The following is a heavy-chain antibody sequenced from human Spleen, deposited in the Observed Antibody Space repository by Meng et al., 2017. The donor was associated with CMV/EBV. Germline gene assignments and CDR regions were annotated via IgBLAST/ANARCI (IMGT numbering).Heavy chain of an antibody. J-gene: IGHJ4*02. Sequence: FTAYHMHWVRQAPGQGLEWMGWINPNSGATNYAQKFQGRVTMTRDTSITTAYMDLSRLTSDDTAVYYCAKGHCSSSSCYTDLGLIDYWGQGTLVTVSS. CDR3: AKGHCSSSSCYTDLGLIDY. CDR1: FTAYH. V-gene: IGHV1-2*02. D-gene: IGHD2-2*02. CDR2: INPNSGAT.